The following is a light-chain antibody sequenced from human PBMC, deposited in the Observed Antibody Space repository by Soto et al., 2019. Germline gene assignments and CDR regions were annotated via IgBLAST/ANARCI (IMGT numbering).Light chain of an antibody. CDR1: QTINNY. Sequence: DIQLTQSPPFLSAFVGDRVTVTCRASQTINNYLAWFRKKEGKAPEFLIYPASTLQGGVPSRFSGHGFGINFTLTISSLQPEDFATYYCQQLRAYPHTFGQGTKLDIK. CDR2: PAS. CDR3: QQLRAYPHT. J-gene: IGKJ2*01. V-gene: IGKV1-9*01.